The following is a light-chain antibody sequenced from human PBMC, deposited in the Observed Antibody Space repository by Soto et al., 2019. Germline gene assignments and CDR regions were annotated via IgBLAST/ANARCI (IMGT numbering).Light chain of an antibody. V-gene: IGKV3-15*01. CDR2: GAS. CDR3: QQYNNWPPWT. J-gene: IGKJ1*01. CDR1: QSVSSN. Sequence: EIVMTQSPATLSVSPGERATLSCRASQSVSSNLAWYQQKPGQAPRLLIYGASTRATGIPARFSGGGSGTEFTLTISSLQSEDFAVYHCQQYNNWPPWTFGQGTKVDIK.